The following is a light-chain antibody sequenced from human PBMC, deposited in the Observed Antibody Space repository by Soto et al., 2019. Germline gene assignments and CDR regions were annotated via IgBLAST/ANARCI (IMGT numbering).Light chain of an antibody. J-gene: IGKJ1*01. CDR1: QSVSSNY. V-gene: IGKV3-20*01. CDR3: LRYSSSQWT. CDR2: GAS. Sequence: EIVLTQSPGTLSLSPGERATLSCRASQSVSSNYLAWYQQKPGQAPRLLIFGASSRATGIPDRFSGSGSGTDFTLTITRLEPEDVAVYFCLRYSSSQWTCGQGPNVEIK.